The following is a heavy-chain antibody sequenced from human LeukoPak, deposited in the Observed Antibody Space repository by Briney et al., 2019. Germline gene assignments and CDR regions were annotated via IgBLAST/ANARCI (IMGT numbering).Heavy chain of an antibody. Sequence: GGSLRLSCEASGFTFSRYRMTWVRQVSGKGLEWVANIKQDGNEKYYVDSVRGRFTISRDNTKDSLFLQMDSLRVEDTAVYYCARVTFFYYYFDLWGRGTLVTVSS. CDR3: ARVTFFYYYFDL. CDR2: IKQDGNEK. V-gene: IGHV3-7*01. CDR1: GFTFSRYR. J-gene: IGHJ2*01.